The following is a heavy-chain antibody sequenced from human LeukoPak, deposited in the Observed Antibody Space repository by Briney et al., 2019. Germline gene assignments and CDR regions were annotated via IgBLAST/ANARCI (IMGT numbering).Heavy chain of an antibody. CDR3: ASSSSSSSY. J-gene: IGHJ4*02. V-gene: IGHV3-23*01. CDR2: VDHSFGGT. D-gene: IGHD6-6*01. Sequence: GGSLRLSCAASGFTFSSFAMSWVRLAPGKRLEWVSTVDHSFGGTHYADSVKGRFTISRDNSKNTLYLQMNSLRAEDTAVYYCASSSSSSSYWGQGTLVTVSS. CDR1: GFTFSSFA.